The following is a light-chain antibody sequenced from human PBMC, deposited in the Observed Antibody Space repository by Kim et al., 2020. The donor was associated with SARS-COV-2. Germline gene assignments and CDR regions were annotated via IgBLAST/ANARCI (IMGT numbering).Light chain of an antibody. J-gene: IGKJ1*01. CDR2: GAS. Sequence: SPGESATLSCRASQSVSSNLAWYHQKPGQAPRLLIYGASTRATGIPARFSGSGSGTEFTLTISSLQSEDFAVYYCQQYNNWPPWTFGQGTKVDIK. CDR1: QSVSSN. V-gene: IGKV3-15*01. CDR3: QQYNNWPPWT.